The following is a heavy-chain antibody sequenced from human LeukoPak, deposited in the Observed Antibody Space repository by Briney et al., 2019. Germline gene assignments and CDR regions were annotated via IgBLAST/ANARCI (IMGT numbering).Heavy chain of an antibody. CDR2: IYYSGST. Sequence: SEPLSLTCTVSGVSISSYYWSWIRQPPGKGLEWIGYIYYSGSTNYNPSLKSRVTISVDTSKNQFSLKLSSVTAADTAVYYCARTYYDYVWGSYRLGYFDYWGQGTLVTVSS. CDR3: ARTYYDYVWGSYRLGYFDY. CDR1: GVSISSYY. D-gene: IGHD3-16*02. J-gene: IGHJ4*02. V-gene: IGHV4-59*01.